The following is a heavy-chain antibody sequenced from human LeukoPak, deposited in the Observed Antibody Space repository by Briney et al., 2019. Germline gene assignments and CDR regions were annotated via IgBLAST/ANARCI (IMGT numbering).Heavy chain of an antibody. CDR1: GGSISSYY. D-gene: IGHD6-13*01. Sequence: SETLSLTCTVSGGSISSYYWSWIRQPAGKGLEWIGRIYTSGSTNYNPSLKSRVTMSVDTSKSQFSLKLSSVTAAGTAVYYCARFGIAAAGTGGYYFDYWGQGTLVTVSS. CDR2: IYTSGST. J-gene: IGHJ4*02. CDR3: ARFGIAAAGTGGYYFDY. V-gene: IGHV4-4*07.